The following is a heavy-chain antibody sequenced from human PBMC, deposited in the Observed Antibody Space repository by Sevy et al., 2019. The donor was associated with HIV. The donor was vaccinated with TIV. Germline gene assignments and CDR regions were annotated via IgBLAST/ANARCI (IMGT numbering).Heavy chain of an antibody. CDR1: GFTFSSYA. CDR2: ISGSGGST. CDR3: ANGYNYCDYGMDV. J-gene: IGHJ6*02. V-gene: IGHV3-23*01. Sequence: GGSLRLSCAASGFTFSSYAMSWVRQAPGKGLEWVSAISGSGGSTYYADSVKGRFTISRDNSKNTLYLQMNSLRAEDTAVYYCANGYNYCDYGMDVWGQGTTVTVSS. D-gene: IGHD5-12*01.